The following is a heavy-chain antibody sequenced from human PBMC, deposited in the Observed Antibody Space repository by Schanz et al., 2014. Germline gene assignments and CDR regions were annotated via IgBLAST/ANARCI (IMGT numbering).Heavy chain of an antibody. D-gene: IGHD7-27*01. Sequence: EVQLVESGGGLVQPGGSLRLSCAASGFTFSDPYMDWVRQAPGKGLEWVGRIRNKANSYTTEYAASVIGRFTISRDDSKXXXYLQMQSLKTDDPAVYYSVRVALSGARRKHFDSWGPGTVATVSS. CDR1: GFTFSDPY. CDR2: IRNKANSYTT. CDR3: VRVALSGARRKHFDS. V-gene: IGHV3-72*01. J-gene: IGHJ4*02.